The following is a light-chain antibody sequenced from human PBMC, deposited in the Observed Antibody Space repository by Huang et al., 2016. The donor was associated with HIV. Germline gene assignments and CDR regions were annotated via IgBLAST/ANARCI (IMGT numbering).Light chain of an antibody. CDR3: QQHHSWLT. J-gene: IGKJ4*01. Sequence: IVLTQSPATLSWYLGERVTLSCRASQSISNHLAWYQQRPGQAPRLLIYDASNRGAGVPARCSGSGSGTDFTLTISSLEPEDFALYYCQQHHSWLTFGGGTKVEVK. CDR1: QSISNH. V-gene: IGKV3-11*01. CDR2: DAS.